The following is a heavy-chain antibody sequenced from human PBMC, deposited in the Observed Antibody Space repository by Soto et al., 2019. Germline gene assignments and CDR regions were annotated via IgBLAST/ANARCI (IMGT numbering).Heavy chain of an antibody. D-gene: IGHD2-2*02. CDR3: TRDVDIVVVPAAIRLDAFDI. CDR1: GFTFGDYA. J-gene: IGHJ3*02. CDR2: IRSKAYGGTK. Sequence: SLKISCTSSGFTFGDYAMSWVRQAPGKGLEWVGFIRSKAYGGTKEYAASVKGRFTISRDDSKSIAYLQMNSLKTEDTAVYYCTRDVDIVVVPAAIRLDAFDIWGQGTMVTVSS. V-gene: IGHV3-49*04.